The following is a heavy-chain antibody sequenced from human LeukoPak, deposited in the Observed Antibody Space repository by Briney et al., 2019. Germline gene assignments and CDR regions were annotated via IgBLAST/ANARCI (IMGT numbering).Heavy chain of an antibody. CDR1: GGSISSGIHY. CDR3: AGLPIVVVPASGFDY. CDR2: IYYSGNT. V-gene: IGHV4-39*01. J-gene: IGHJ4*02. Sequence: SETLSLTCTVSGGSISSGIHYWGWIRQPPGKGLEWIGSIYYSGNTYYNPSLQSRVTISVDTSKNQLSLKLSSVTAADTAVYYCAGLPIVVVPASGFDYWGQGTLVTVSS. D-gene: IGHD2-2*01.